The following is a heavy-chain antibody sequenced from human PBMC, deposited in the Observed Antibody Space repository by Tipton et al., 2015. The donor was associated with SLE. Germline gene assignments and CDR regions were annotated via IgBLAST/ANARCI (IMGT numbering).Heavy chain of an antibody. CDR1: GYAFSSYD. Sequence: QLVQSGAEVQKPGASVKVSCKASGYAFSSYDINWVRQASGQGLEWMGWMNPKSGNTGFAQKFQGRVTMTRNNAITTAYMELSSLRSEDTAIYYCTRRCGKGFAYWGQGTLITASS. D-gene: IGHD4-23*01. CDR3: TRRCGKGFAY. J-gene: IGHJ4*02. CDR2: MNPKSGNT. V-gene: IGHV1-8*01.